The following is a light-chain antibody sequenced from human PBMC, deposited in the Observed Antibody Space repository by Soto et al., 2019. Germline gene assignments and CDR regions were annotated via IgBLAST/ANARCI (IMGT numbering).Light chain of an antibody. CDR2: GNT. Sequence: QPVLTQPPSVSGAPGQRVTISCTGSSSNIGAGYDVHWYQQLPGRAPKLLNYGNTNRPSGVPDRFSGSKSGTSASLAITGLQAEDEADYYCLSFDSSLSVVFGGGTKLTVL. J-gene: IGLJ2*01. CDR3: LSFDSSLSVV. CDR1: SSNIGAGYD. V-gene: IGLV1-40*01.